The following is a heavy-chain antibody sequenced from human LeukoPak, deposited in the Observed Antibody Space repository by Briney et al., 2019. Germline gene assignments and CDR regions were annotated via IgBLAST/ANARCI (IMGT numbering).Heavy chain of an antibody. D-gene: IGHD4-11*01. J-gene: IGHJ6*03. Sequence: SETLSLTCSVSGYSISSGYYWGWIRQSPGKGLEWIGSIYQSGSTYYNPSLKSRVTISVDTSKNQFSLKLSSVTAADTAVYYCARASVTYYYYYYMDVWGKGTTVTVSS. CDR2: IYQSGST. CDR3: ARASVTYYYYYYMDV. V-gene: IGHV4-38-2*02. CDR1: GYSISSGYY.